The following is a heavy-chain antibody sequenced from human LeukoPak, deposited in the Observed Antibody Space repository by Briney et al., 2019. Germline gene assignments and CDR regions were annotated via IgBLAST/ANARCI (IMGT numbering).Heavy chain of an antibody. D-gene: IGHD1-26*01. CDR2: IVVGSGNT. CDR3: AAAGRGKIVGASY. Sequence: SVKVSCKASGFTFTSSAVQWVRQARGQRLEWIGWIVVGSGNTNYAQKFQERVTITRDMSTSTAYMELSSLRSEDTAVYYCAAAGRGKIVGASYWGQGTLVTVSS. CDR1: GFTFTSSA. J-gene: IGHJ4*02. V-gene: IGHV1-58*01.